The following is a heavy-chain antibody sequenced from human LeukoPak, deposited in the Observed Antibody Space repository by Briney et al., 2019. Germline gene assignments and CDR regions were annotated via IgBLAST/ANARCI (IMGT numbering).Heavy chain of an antibody. V-gene: IGHV3-30*18. J-gene: IGHJ4*02. CDR3: AKSPGRYCSGGSCYSY. CDR2: ISYDGSNK. D-gene: IGHD2-15*01. CDR1: GFTFSTYD. Sequence: GRSLRLSCAASGFTFSTYDMHWVRQAPGKGLEWVAVISYDGSNKYYADSVKGRFTISRDNSKNTLYLQLNSLRAEDTAVYYCAKSPGRYCSGGSCYSYWGQGTLLTVSS.